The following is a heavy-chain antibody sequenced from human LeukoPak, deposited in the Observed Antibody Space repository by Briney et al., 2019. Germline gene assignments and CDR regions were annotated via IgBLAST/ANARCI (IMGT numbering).Heavy chain of an antibody. CDR2: IYYSGST. Sequence: PSETLSLTCTVSGGSISSYYWSWIRQPPGKGLEWIGYIYYSGSTNYNPSLKSRVTISVDTSKNQFSLKLSSVTAADTAVYYCARDTSIAVAGKGPEGLDPWGQGTLVTVSS. V-gene: IGHV4-59*01. D-gene: IGHD6-19*01. CDR1: GGSISSYY. CDR3: ARDTSIAVAGKGPEGLDP. J-gene: IGHJ5*02.